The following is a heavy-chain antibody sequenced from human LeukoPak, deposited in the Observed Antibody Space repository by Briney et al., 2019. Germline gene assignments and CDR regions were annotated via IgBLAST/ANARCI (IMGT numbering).Heavy chain of an antibody. CDR2: ISAYNGNT. CDR1: GGTFSSYA. D-gene: IGHD1-26*01. CDR3: ARQINSGSCFDP. J-gene: IGHJ5*02. Sequence: SVKVSCKASGGTFSSYAISWVRQAPGQGLEWMGWISAYNGNTNYAQKFQGRVTITADESTSTAYMELSSLRSEDTAVYYCARQINSGSCFDPWGQGTLVTVSS. V-gene: IGHV1-69*13.